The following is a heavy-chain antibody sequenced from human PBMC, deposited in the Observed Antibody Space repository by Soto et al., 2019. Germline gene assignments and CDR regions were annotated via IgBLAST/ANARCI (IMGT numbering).Heavy chain of an antibody. V-gene: IGHV3-23*01. J-gene: IGHJ4*02. D-gene: IGHD2-15*01. Sequence: GSLRLSCAASGINFVNYAMTWVRQAPGKGLEWVSTITGRGGTTYYADSVKGRFTISSDNSKNTLFLHMNSLRVEDTALYYCAKGGSGPEFDYWGQGTLVTVSS. CDR1: GINFVNYA. CDR2: ITGRGGTT. CDR3: AKGGSGPEFDY.